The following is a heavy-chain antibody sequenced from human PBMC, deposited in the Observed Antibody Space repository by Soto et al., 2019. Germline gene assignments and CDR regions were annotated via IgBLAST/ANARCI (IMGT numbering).Heavy chain of an antibody. CDR3: ARHGAEWLLYSYYYYMDV. CDR2: IKQEGSEK. J-gene: IGHJ6*03. CDR1: GFTFSGYW. V-gene: IGHV3-7*01. D-gene: IGHD3-3*01. Sequence: GGSLRLSCAASGFTFSGYWMTWVRQAPGKGLEWVANIKQEGSEKYYVDSVKGRFTISRDNARNSLYLQMNSLRAEDTAVYYCARHGAEWLLYSYYYYMDVWGKGTTVTVSS.